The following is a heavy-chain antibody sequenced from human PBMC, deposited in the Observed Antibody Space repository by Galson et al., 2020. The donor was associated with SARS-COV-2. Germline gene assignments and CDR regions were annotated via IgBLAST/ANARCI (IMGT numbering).Heavy chain of an antibody. CDR1: GYTLTELS. CDR2: FDPEDGET. CDR3: ATAGALFLEKWFDP. D-gene: IGHD3-3*01. J-gene: IGHJ5*02. V-gene: IGHV1-24*01. Sequence: ASVKVSCKVSGYTLTELSMHWVRQAPGKGLEWMGGFDPEDGETIYAQKFQGRVTMTEDTSTDTAYMELSSLRSEDTAVYYWATAGALFLEKWFDPWGQGTLVTVSS.